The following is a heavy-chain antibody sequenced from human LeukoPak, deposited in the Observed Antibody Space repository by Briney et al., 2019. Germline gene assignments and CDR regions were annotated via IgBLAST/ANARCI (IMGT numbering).Heavy chain of an antibody. V-gene: IGHV1-69*13. CDR3: ARGGYYYDSSGYSHLPDY. CDR2: IIPIVGTI. Sequence: ASVKVSCKASGGTFSSYAFSWVRQAPGQGLEWMGGIIPIVGTINYAQMFQGRVTITADESTSTAYMELSSLRSEDTAVYYCARGGYYYDSSGYSHLPDYWGQGTLVTVSS. D-gene: IGHD3-22*01. J-gene: IGHJ4*02. CDR1: GGTFSSYA.